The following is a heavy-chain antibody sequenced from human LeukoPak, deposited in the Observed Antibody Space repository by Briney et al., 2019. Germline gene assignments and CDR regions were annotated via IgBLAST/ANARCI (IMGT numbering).Heavy chain of an antibody. CDR1: GGSFSGYY. D-gene: IGHD3-10*01. V-gene: IGHV4-34*01. CDR2: INHSGSI. Sequence: SETLSLTCAVYGGSFSGYYWSWIRQPPGKGLEWIGEINHSGSINYNPSLKSRVTISVDTSKNQFSLKLSSVTAADTAVYYCARGSTYYYGSGSYSGNYYYGMDVWGKGTTVTVSS. J-gene: IGHJ6*04. CDR3: ARGSTYYYGSGSYSGNYYYGMDV.